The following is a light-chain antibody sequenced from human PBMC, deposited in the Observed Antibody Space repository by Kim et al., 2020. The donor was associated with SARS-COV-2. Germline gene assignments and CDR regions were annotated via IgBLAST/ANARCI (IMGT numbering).Light chain of an antibody. J-gene: IGKJ4*01. V-gene: IGKV1-33*01. CDR3: QQYDNFPLT. Sequence: DIQMTQSPSSLSASVGDRVTITCQASQDISNYLNWYQQKLGKAPKLLIYDASNLETGVPSRFSGSGSGTDFTFTISSLQTEDIATYYCQQYDNFPLTFGGGTKVEIK. CDR2: DAS. CDR1: QDISNY.